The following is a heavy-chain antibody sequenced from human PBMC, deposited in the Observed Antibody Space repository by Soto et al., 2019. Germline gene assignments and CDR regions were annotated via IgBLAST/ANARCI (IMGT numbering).Heavy chain of an antibody. CDR1: GGTFSSYA. V-gene: IGHV1-69*13. Sequence: SVKVSCKASGGTFSSYAISWVRQAPGQGLEWMGGIIPIFGTANYAQKFQGRVTITADESTSTAYMELSSLRSEDTAVYYCARGGSRYYYGSGSYYNRGYYYGMDVWGQGTTVTVSS. CDR3: ARGGSRYYYGSGSYYNRGYYYGMDV. J-gene: IGHJ6*02. D-gene: IGHD3-10*01. CDR2: IIPIFGTA.